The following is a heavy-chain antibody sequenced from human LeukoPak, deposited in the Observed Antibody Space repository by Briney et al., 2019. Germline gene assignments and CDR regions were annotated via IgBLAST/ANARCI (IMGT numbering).Heavy chain of an antibody. CDR1: GFTFSRYW. CDR2: IRQEGSDK. CDR3: ATHPGDSWFGYLQL. D-gene: IGHD3-10*01. V-gene: IGHV3-7*01. Sequence: GGSLRLSCAAFGFTFSRYWMSWVRQAPGKGLEWVAHIRQEGSDKYYVDSVEGRFTVSRDNAKNSLYLQMNSLRAEDTAVYYCATHPGDSWFGYLQLWGQGTLVTVSS. J-gene: IGHJ4*02.